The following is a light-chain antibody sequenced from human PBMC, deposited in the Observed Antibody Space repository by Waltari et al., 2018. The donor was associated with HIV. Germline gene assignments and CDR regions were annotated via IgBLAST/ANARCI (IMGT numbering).Light chain of an antibody. CDR3: SSYTTSSTFHVI. CDR1: SSDVGGYNY. CDR2: DVS. Sequence: QSALTQPASVSGSPGQSITISPGSSSDVGGYNYVSWYQQHPGKAPKLMIYDVSNRPSGVSNRFSGSKSGNTASLTISGLQAEDEADYYCSSYTTSSTFHVIFGGGTKLTVL. J-gene: IGLJ2*01. V-gene: IGLV2-14*03.